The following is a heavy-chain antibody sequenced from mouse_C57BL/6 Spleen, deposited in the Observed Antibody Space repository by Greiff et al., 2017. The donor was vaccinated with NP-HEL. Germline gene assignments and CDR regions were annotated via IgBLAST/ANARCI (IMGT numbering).Heavy chain of an antibody. CDR1: GFTFSDYG. D-gene: IGHD1-1*01. J-gene: IGHJ2*01. CDR3: ARGDYYGSSYYFDY. Sequence: EVKLMESGGGLVKPGGSLKLSCAASGFTFSDYGMHWVRQAPEKGLEWVAYISSGSSTIYYADTVKGRFTISRDNAKNTLFLQMTSLRSEDTAMYYCARGDYYGSSYYFDYWGQGTTLTVSS. CDR2: ISSGSSTI. V-gene: IGHV5-17*01.